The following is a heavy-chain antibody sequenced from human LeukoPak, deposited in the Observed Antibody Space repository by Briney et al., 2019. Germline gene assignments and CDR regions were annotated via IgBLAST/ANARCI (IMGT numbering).Heavy chain of an antibody. V-gene: IGHV3-7*01. J-gene: IGHJ4*02. CDR1: GFTFSSYW. D-gene: IGHD6-19*01. CDR2: IKQDGSEK. Sequence: GGSLRLSCAASGFTFSSYWMSWVRQAPGKGPEWVANIKQDGSEKYYLDSVKGRLTISRDNAENSLYLQMNSLRAEDTAVYYCATEASSGLEDWGQGILVTVSS. CDR3: ATEASSGLED.